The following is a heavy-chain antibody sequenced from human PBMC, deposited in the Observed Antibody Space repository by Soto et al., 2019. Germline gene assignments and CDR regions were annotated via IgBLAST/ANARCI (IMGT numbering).Heavy chain of an antibody. D-gene: IGHD2-2*03. CDR3: ARVNPSGYCSSTSCPWDWFDP. Sequence: SGPTLVNPTQTLTLTCTFSGFSLSTSGMCVSWIRQPPGKALEWLALIDWDDDKYYSTSLKTRLTISKDTSKNQVVLTVTNMDPVDTATYYCARVNPSGYCSSTSCPWDWFDPWGQGTLVTVSS. J-gene: IGHJ5*02. CDR2: IDWDDDK. V-gene: IGHV2-70*01. CDR1: GFSLSTSGMC.